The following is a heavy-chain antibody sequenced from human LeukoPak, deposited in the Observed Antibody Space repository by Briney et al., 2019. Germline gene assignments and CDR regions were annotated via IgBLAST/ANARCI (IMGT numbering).Heavy chain of an antibody. Sequence: GGPLRLSCAASGFTFSSYSMNWVRQAPGKGLEWVSSISSSSSYIYYADSVKGRFTISRDNAKNSLYLQMNSLRAEDTAVYYCARIEVRGVNDWGQGTLVTVSS. J-gene: IGHJ4*02. CDR3: ARIEVRGVND. D-gene: IGHD3-10*01. CDR1: GFTFSSYS. V-gene: IGHV3-21*01. CDR2: ISSSSSYI.